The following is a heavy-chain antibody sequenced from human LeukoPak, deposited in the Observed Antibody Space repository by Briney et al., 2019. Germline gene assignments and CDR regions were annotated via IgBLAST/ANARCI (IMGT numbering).Heavy chain of an antibody. CDR3: ARAIYGGKGSFDY. V-gene: IGHV3-21*01. Sequence: GGSLRLSCADSGFTFSSYTMNWVRQAPGKGLEWVSSISSSSSYIYYADSAKGRFTISRDNAKTSLYLQMNSLRAEDTAVYYCARAIYGGKGSFDYWSQGTLVTVSS. CDR2: ISSSSSYI. J-gene: IGHJ4*02. CDR1: GFTFSSYT. D-gene: IGHD4-23*01.